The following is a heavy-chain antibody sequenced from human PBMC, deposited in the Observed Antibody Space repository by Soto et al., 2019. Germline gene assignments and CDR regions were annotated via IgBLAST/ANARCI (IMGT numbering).Heavy chain of an antibody. CDR1: GASISSGDSY. D-gene: IGHD2-2*01. CDR2: IFHTGST. Sequence: SETLSLTCAVSGASISSGDSYWSWIRQRPGKGLEWIGYIFHTGSTYYNPSLKSRVTISLDSSKNQFSLKLTSATAADTAVYFCAREPYCTSATCFIHFDSWRQGSLATVSP. V-gene: IGHV4-31*11. J-gene: IGHJ4*02. CDR3: AREPYCTSATCFIHFDS.